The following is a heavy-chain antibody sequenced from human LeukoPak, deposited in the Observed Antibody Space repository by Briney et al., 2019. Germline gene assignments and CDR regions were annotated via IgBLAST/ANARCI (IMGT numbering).Heavy chain of an antibody. V-gene: IGHV3-64D*06. J-gene: IGHJ4*02. D-gene: IGHD2-21*02. CDR2: ISSNGGST. CDR1: GFTFSSYA. CDR3: VKGVVVVTARAFDY. Sequence: PGGSLRLSCSASGFTFSSYAMHWVRQAPGKGLEYVSVISSNGGSTYYADSVKGRFTISRDNSKNTLYLQMSSLRAEDTAVYNCVKGVVVVTARAFDYWGQGTLVTVSS.